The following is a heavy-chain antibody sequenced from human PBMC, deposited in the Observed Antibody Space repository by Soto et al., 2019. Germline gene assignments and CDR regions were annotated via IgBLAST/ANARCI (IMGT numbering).Heavy chain of an antibody. D-gene: IGHD4-17*01. V-gene: IGHV3-23*01. CDR2: ISGSGGSI. J-gene: IGHJ4*02. Sequence: GGSLRLSCAASGFTFNSYAMSWVRQAPGKGLEWVSAISGSGGSIYYADFAKGRFTISRDNSKNTLYLQMNSLRADDTAVYYCAKVDARNTVTTLHYWGQGTLVTVSS. CDR1: GFTFNSYA. CDR3: AKVDARNTVTTLHY.